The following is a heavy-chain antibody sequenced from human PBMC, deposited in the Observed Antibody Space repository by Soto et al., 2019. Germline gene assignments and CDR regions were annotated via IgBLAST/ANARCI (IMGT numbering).Heavy chain of an antibody. CDR2: INHSGST. V-gene: IGHV4-34*01. J-gene: IGHJ5*02. Sequence: SETLSLTCAVYGGSFSGYYWSWIRQPPGKGLEWIGEINHSGSTNYNPSLKSRVTISVDTSKNQFSLKLSSVTAADTAVYYCARGDFRGCSGGSCYSYLTHQRINWFDPWGQGTLVTVS. CDR1: GGSFSGYY. D-gene: IGHD2-15*01. CDR3: ARGDFRGCSGGSCYSYLTHQRINWFDP.